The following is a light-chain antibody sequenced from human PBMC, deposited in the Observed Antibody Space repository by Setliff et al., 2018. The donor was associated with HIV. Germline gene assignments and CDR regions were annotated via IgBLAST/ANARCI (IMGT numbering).Light chain of an antibody. CDR2: DVS. CDR3: SSYTNSSSGV. J-gene: IGLJ1*01. V-gene: IGLV2-14*03. Sequence: QSVLTQPASVSGSPGQSITISCTGTGSDVGGYNYVSWYQQHPGKAPKLMIYDVSTRPSGISNRFSGSKSGNTASLTVSGPRAEDEADYYCSSYTNSSSGVFGTGTKVTVL. CDR1: GSDVGGYNY.